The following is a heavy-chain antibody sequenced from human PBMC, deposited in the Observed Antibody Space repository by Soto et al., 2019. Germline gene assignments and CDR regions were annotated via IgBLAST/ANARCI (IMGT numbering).Heavy chain of an antibody. CDR1: GFTFSSYG. V-gene: IGHV3-33*01. CDR3: ERASYDFYYGMDV. CDR2: IWYDGSNK. Sequence: QVQLVESGGGVVQPGRSLRLSCAASGFTFSSYGMHWVRQAPGKGLEWVAVIWYDGSNKDYADSVKGRFTISRDNSKNTLYLQMNGLRAEDSAGDYCERASYDFYYGMDVWGQGTTVTVSS. J-gene: IGHJ6*02. D-gene: IGHD3-16*01.